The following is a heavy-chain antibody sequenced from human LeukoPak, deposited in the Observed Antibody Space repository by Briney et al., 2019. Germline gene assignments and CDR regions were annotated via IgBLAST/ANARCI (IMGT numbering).Heavy chain of an antibody. D-gene: IGHD3-22*01. J-gene: IGHJ4*02. CDR2: FDPEDGET. Sequence: GASVKVSCKVSGYTLTELSMHWVRQAPGKGLEWMGGFDPEDGETIYAQKFQGRVTMTEDTSTDTAYMEPSSLRSEDTAVYYCATDQADSSGYYSFDYWGQGTLVTVSS. CDR1: GYTLTELS. V-gene: IGHV1-24*01. CDR3: ATDQADSSGYYSFDY.